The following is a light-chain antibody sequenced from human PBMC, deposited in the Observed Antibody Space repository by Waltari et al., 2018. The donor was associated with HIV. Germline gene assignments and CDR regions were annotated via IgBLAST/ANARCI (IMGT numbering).Light chain of an antibody. Sequence: YVLTQPPSVSVAPNQTATVACIGENIGVRDVHWYRQRSGQAPEVVIHDDRDRAPGIPGRITGSNSGDMATLTIASVEAGDEAVYCCQVWGATNDWVFGGGTKVTVL. CDR2: DDR. CDR1: NIGVRD. J-gene: IGLJ3*02. V-gene: IGLV3-21*02. CDR3: QVWGATNDWV.